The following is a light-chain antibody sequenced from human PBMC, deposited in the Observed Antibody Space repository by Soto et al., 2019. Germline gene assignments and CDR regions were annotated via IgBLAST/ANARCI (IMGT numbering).Light chain of an antibody. J-gene: IGLJ1*01. CDR3: AACDASLNAFV. Sequence: QSVMTQPPSASGAPGQRVTVSCSGSNSNIGTNFVYWYRQLPGTAPTLLIYYNSPRPSGVPDRFSGSKSGTSASLAISGLQSEDEADYYCAACDASLNAFVFGTGTKVTVL. V-gene: IGLV1-44*01. CDR1: NSNIGTNF. CDR2: YNS.